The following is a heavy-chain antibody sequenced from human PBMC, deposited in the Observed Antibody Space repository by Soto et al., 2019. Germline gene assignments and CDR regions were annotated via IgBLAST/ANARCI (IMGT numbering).Heavy chain of an antibody. D-gene: IGHD6-19*01. V-gene: IGHV1-8*01. CDR1: GYTFTSYD. J-gene: IGHJ4*02. CDR2: MNPNSGNT. CDR3: ASGYSRGWEQD. Sequence: QVQLVQAGAEVKKPGASVKVSCKASGYTFTSYDINWVRQATGQGVEWMGWMNPNSGNTGYAQKLQGRGPMTRNISIRTAYLGLSSVGAEDTPEYCSASGYSRGWEQDWGQGTLVTVSS.